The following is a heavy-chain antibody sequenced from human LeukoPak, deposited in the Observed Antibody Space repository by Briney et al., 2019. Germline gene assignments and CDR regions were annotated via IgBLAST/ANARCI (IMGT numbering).Heavy chain of an antibody. Sequence: SETLSLTCTVSGGSISSYYWSWIRQPAGKGLEWIGRIYTSGSTNYNPSLKSRVTMSVDTSKNQFSLKLSSVTAADTAVYYCARDRRYYDSSGYYYLIDYWGQRTLVTVSS. CDR2: IYTSGST. J-gene: IGHJ4*02. CDR3: ARDRRYYDSSGYYYLIDY. V-gene: IGHV4-4*07. D-gene: IGHD3-22*01. CDR1: GGSISSYY.